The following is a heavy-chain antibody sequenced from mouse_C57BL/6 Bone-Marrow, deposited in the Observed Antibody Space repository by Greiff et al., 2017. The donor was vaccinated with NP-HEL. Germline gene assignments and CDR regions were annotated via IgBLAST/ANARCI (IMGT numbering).Heavy chain of an antibody. V-gene: IGHV2-4*01. CDR1: GFSLTSYG. CDR2: IWSGGST. CDR3: AKKAGNFAYAMDY. J-gene: IGHJ4*01. Sequence: VQLQESGPGLVQPSQSLSITCTVSGFSLTSYGVHWVRQPPGKGLEWLGVIWSGGSTDYNAAFISRLSISKDNSKSQVFFKMNSLQADDTAIYYCAKKAGNFAYAMDYWGQGTSVTVSS. D-gene: IGHD2-1*01.